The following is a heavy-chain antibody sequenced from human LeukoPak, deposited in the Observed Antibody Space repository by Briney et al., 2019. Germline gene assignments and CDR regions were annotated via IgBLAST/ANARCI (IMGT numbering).Heavy chain of an antibody. CDR2: ISYDGSNK. D-gene: IGHD4-23*01. Sequence: GRSLRLSCAASGFTFSSYAMHWVRQAPGKGLEWVAVISYDGSNKYYADSVKGRFTISRDNSKSTLYLQMNILRAEDTALFYCATNSPVTWGHDAFDIWGHGTMVTVSS. CDR3: ATNSPVTWGHDAFDI. CDR1: GFTFSSYA. J-gene: IGHJ3*02. V-gene: IGHV3-30-3*01.